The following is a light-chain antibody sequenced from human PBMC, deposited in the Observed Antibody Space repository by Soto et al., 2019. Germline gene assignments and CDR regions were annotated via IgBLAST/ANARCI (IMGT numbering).Light chain of an antibody. V-gene: IGKV3-20*01. CDR2: GAA. CDR1: HSVSSSY. Sequence: EIVLAQSPGTLPLSPGERATLSCRASHSVSSSYLAWYQQKPGQAPRLLIYGAASMATGIPDRFSGSGSGTDFTLTISRLEPEDFTVYYCQQYHGLPTTFGPGTKVDIK. J-gene: IGKJ3*01. CDR3: QQYHGLPTT.